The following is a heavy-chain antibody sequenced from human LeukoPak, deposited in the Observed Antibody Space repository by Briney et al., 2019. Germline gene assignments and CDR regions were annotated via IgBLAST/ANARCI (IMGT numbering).Heavy chain of an antibody. V-gene: IGHV1-69*13. Sequence: SVKVSCKASGYTFTSYGISWVRQAPGQGLEWMGGIIPIFGTANYAQKFQGRVTITADESTSTAYMELSSLRSEDTAVYYCATSTVVTPAAFPSDYWGQGTLVTVSS. J-gene: IGHJ4*02. D-gene: IGHD4-23*01. CDR1: GYTFTSYG. CDR2: IIPIFGTA. CDR3: ATSTVVTPAAFPSDY.